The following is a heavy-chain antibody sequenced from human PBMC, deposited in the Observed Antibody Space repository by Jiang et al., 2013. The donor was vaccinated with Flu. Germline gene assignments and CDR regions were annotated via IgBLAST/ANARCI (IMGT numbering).Heavy chain of an antibody. V-gene: IGHV3-23*04. CDR1: RFSSSSYA. CDR3: AKDGPAVTVTTAFDV. J-gene: IGHJ3*01. D-gene: IGHD4-23*01. Sequence: QLVESGGGLVQPGGSLRLSCEASRFSSSSYAMYWVRQAPGKGLEWISSISSDTETTFYADSVKGRFTVSRDNSKNTLYLQMNSLRADDTAVYYCAKDGPAVTVTTAFDVWGQGTMVTVSS. CDR2: ISSDTETT.